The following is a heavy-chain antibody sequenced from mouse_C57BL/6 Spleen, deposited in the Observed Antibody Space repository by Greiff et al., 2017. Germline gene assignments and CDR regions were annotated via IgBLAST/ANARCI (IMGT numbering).Heavy chain of an antibody. CDR2: IDPADSET. CDR3: ARGLAWIAY. Sequence: QVQLQQPGAELVRPGSSVKLSCKASGYTFTSYWMHWVKQRPIQGLEWIGNIDPADSETHYNQKFKDKATMTVDKSSSTAYMQLSSLTSEDSAVYYCARGLAWIAYWGQGTLVTVSA. J-gene: IGHJ3*01. CDR1: GYTFTSYW. V-gene: IGHV1-52*01. D-gene: IGHD3-3*01.